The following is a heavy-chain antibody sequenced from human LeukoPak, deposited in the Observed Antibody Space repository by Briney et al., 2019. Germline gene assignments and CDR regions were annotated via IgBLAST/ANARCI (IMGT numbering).Heavy chain of an antibody. V-gene: IGHV3-23*01. Sequence: GGSLRLSCAASGFTFSSYAMSWVRQAPGKGLEWVSVISGSDGSTNYADSVKGRFTISRDNSKNTLYLQMNSLRAEDTAVYYCARVFYLLPYYYDSSGYRPLNDYWGQGTLVTVSS. CDR3: ARVFYLLPYYYDSSGYRPLNDY. CDR1: GFTFSSYA. D-gene: IGHD3-22*01. J-gene: IGHJ4*02. CDR2: ISGSDGST.